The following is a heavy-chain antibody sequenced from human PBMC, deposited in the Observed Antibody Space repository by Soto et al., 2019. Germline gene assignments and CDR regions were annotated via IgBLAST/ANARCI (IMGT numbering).Heavy chain of an antibody. CDR1: GGSISSSSYY. CDR2: IYYSGST. V-gene: IGHV4-39*01. J-gene: IGHJ5*02. CDR3: ARLGSNYYDSSGPNPWFDL. Sequence: SETLSLTCTVSGGSISSSSYYWGWIRQPPGKGLEWIGSIYYSGSTYYNPSLKSRVTISVDTSKNQFSLKLSSVTAADTAVYYCARLGSNYYDSSGPNPWFDLWGQGTLVTVSS. D-gene: IGHD3-22*01.